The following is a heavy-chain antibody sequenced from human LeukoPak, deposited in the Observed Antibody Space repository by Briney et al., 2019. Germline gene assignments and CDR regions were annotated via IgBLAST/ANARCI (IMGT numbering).Heavy chain of an antibody. CDR2: ISPSGGWT. CDR3: ARDNSVRDEAWWFNP. CDR1: GYTFTSNY. D-gene: IGHD5-24*01. Sequence: AASVKVSCKAFGYTFTSNYMHWVRQAPGQGPEWMGVISPSGGWTTYAQKFQGRVTLTRDMSTSTDYLELSSLRSEDTAVYYCARDNSVRDEAWWFNPWGQGTLVTVSS. J-gene: IGHJ5*02. V-gene: IGHV1-46*01.